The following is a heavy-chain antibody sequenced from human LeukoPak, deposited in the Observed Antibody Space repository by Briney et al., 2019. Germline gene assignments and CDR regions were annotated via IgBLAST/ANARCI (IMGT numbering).Heavy chain of an antibody. CDR3: GKSAPSGFDP. V-gene: IGHV1-3*01. J-gene: IGHJ5*02. CDR1: GYTFTIYA. Sequence: EASVKVSCKASGYTFTIYAIHWVRQAPGRSLEWMGRINAGNGDAKYSQNFHDRITITRDTSASTVYMELTSLRSEDTAVYYCGKSAPSGFDPWGQGTLVTVSS. CDR2: INAGNGDA.